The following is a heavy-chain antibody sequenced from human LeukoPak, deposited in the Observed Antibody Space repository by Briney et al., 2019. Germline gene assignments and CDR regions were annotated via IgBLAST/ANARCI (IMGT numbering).Heavy chain of an antibody. V-gene: IGHV3-13*01. Sequence: GGSLRLSCAASGFTFSSYDMHWVRQATGKGLEWVSAIGTAGDTYYPGSVKGRFTISRENAKNSLYLQMNSLRAEDTAVYYCARATTVTTQGYYFDYWGQGTLVTVSS. J-gene: IGHJ4*02. CDR3: ARATTVTTQGYYFDY. CDR2: IGTAGDT. D-gene: IGHD4-17*01. CDR1: GFTFSSYD.